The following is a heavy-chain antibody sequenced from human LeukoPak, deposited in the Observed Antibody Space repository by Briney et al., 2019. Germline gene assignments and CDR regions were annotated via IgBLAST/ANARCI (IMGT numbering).Heavy chain of an antibody. V-gene: IGHV4-59*08. J-gene: IGHJ2*01. CDR2: IYYIGSA. CDR1: GGSISDYY. Sequence: SETLSLNCTVSGGSISDYYWGWIRQAPGKGLEWIGYIYYIGSANYNPSLKSRVSISLDTSKNQFSLKLSSVTAADTAVYYCARSEGRFFDLWGRGTLVTVSS. CDR3: ARSEGRFFDL.